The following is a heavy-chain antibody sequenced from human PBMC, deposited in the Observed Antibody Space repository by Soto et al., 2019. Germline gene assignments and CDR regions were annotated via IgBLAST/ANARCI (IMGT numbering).Heavy chain of an antibody. CDR1: GFTFSSYG. CDR3: ASLEYDILTGYYGLDAFDI. Sequence: GGSLRLSCAASGFTFSSYGMHWVRQAPGKGLEWVAVIWYDGSNKYYADSVKGRFTISRDNSKNTLYLQMNSLRAEDTAVYYCASLEYDILTGYYGLDAFDIWGQGTMVTVSS. CDR2: IWYDGSNK. D-gene: IGHD3-9*01. J-gene: IGHJ3*02. V-gene: IGHV3-33*01.